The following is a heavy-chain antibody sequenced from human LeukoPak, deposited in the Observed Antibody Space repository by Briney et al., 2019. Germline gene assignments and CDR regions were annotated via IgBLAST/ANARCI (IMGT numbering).Heavy chain of an antibody. V-gene: IGHV4-34*01. CDR2: INHSGST. CDR1: GGSFSDCY. Sequence: SETLSLTCAVYGGSFSDCYWTWIRQPPGKGLEWIGEINHSGSTNYNPSLKSRVTISVDTSRNQFSLKLSSVTAADTAVYYCASLSEEFDPDYWGQGTLVTVSS. CDR3: ASLSEEFDPDY. J-gene: IGHJ4*02.